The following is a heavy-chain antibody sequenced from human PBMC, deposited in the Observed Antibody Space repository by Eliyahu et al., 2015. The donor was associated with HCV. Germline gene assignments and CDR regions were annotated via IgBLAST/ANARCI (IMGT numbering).Heavy chain of an antibody. Sequence: EVQLVESGGVVVQPGGSLRLSCAASGFTFDDYXMPWVRQAPGKGLEWVSLISWDGGSTYYADSVKGRFTISRDNSKNSLYLQMNSLRTEDTALYYCAKDMSTDYGDYGPIFDYWGQGTLVTVSS. CDR1: GFTFDDYX. CDR2: ISWDGGST. V-gene: IGHV3-43*01. D-gene: IGHD4-17*01. J-gene: IGHJ4*02. CDR3: AKDMSTDYGDYGPIFDY.